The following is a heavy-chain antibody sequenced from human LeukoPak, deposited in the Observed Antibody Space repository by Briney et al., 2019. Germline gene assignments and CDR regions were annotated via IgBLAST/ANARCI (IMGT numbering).Heavy chain of an antibody. CDR1: GFTFSSYA. J-gene: IGHJ6*02. CDR3: ARGIAVAVDYYYGMDV. D-gene: IGHD6-19*01. CDR2: ISYDGSNR. Sequence: GGSLRLSCAASGFTFSSYAMHWVRQAPGKGLEWVAVISYDGSNRYYADSVKGRFTISRDNSKNTLYLQMNSLRAEDTAVYYCARGIAVAVDYYYGMDVWGQGTTVTVSS. V-gene: IGHV3-30-3*01.